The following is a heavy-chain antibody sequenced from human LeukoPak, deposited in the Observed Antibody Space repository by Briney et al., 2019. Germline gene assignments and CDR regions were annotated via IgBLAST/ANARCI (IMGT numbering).Heavy chain of an antibody. V-gene: IGHV3-30-3*01. D-gene: IGHD3-16*01. Sequence: GGSLRLSCAASGFTFSSYAMHWVRQAPGKGLEWVAVISYDGSNKYYADSVKGRFTISRDNAKNSLYLQMNSLRAEDTAVYYCASSRLEKRGNWFDPWGQGTLVTVSS. J-gene: IGHJ5*02. CDR3: ASSRLEKRGNWFDP. CDR1: GFTFSSYA. CDR2: ISYDGSNK.